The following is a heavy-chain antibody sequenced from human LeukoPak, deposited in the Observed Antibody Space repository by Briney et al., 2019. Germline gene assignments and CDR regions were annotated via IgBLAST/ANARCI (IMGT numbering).Heavy chain of an antibody. V-gene: IGHV3-74*01. J-gene: IGHJ4*02. CDR2: INSDGSST. CDR1: GFTFSSYW. D-gene: IGHD6-6*01. Sequence: PGGSLRLSCAASGFTFSSYWMHWVRQAPGKGLVWVSRINSDGSSTSYADSVKGRFTISRDNAKNTLYLQMNSLRAEDTAVYYCARHGIAARPVDYWGQGTLVTVSS. CDR3: ARHGIAARPVDY.